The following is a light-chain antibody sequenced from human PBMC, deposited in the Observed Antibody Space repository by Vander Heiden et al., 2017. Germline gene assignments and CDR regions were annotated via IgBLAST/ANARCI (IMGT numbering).Light chain of an antibody. V-gene: IGLV1-47*01. CDR1: SSNIGSNY. J-gene: IGLJ2*01. CDR3: AAWDDSLSGVV. CDR2: RNN. Sequence: QSVLTQPPSASGPPGQRVTIPCSGSSSNIGSNYVYWYQRLPGTAPKLLIYRNNQRPSGVPDRFSGSKSGTSASLAISGLRSEDEADYYCAAWDDSLSGVVFGGGTKLTVL.